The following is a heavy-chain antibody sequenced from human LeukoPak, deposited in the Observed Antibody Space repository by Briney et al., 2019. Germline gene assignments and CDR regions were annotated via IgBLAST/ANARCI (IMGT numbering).Heavy chain of an antibody. CDR1: GFTFSSYA. Sequence: GGSLRLSCAASGFTFSSYAMSWVRQAPGKGLEWVSVISSSGGSAYCTDSVKGRFTISRDDSKGTLYLQMNSLRAEDTAVYYCAKDYTVTTRGYFEWWGQGTLVTVS. V-gene: IGHV3-23*01. D-gene: IGHD4-17*01. CDR3: AKDYTVTTRGYFEW. CDR2: ISSSGGSA. J-gene: IGHJ4*02.